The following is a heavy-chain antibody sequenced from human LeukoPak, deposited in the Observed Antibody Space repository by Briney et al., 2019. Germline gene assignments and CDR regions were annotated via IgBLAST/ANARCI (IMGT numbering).Heavy chain of an antibody. CDR2: IIHIFGTA. V-gene: IGHV1-69*05. CDR1: GGTFSSYA. CDR3: ARSLSLGGFDY. Sequence: ASVKVSCKASGGTFSSYAISWVRQAPGQGLEWMGGIIHIFGTANYAQKFQGRVTITTDESTSTAYMELSSLRSEDTAVYYCARSLSLGGFDYWGQGTLVTVSS. J-gene: IGHJ4*02. D-gene: IGHD3-10*01.